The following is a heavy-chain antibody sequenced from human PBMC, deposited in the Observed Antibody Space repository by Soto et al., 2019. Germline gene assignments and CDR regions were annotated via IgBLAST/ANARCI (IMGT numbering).Heavy chain of an antibody. CDR2: ISGSGGST. J-gene: IGHJ6*02. V-gene: IGHV3-23*01. CDR1: VFTFSTYA. Sequence: GGSLRLSCAASVFTFSTYAMSWVRQAPGKGLEWVSAISGSGGSTYYADSVKGRFTISRDNSKNTVYLQMNSLRDEDTAVYYCARDLFGVLPLYGMDVWGQGTTVTVSS. CDR3: ARDLFGVLPLYGMDV. D-gene: IGHD3-3*01.